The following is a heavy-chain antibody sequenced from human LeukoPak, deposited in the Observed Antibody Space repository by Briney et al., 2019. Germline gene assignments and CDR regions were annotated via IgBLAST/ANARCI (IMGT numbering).Heavy chain of an antibody. CDR2: ISAYNGNT. D-gene: IGHD3-22*01. J-gene: IGHJ4*02. Sequence: ASVKVSCKASGYTFTIYAISWVRQAPGQGLEWMGWISAYNGNTDYAQKLQGRVTMTTDTSTSTAYMELRSLRSDDTAVYYCAREILDYYDSSGYLDYWGQGTLVTVSS. CDR1: GYTFTIYA. V-gene: IGHV1-18*01. CDR3: AREILDYYDSSGYLDY.